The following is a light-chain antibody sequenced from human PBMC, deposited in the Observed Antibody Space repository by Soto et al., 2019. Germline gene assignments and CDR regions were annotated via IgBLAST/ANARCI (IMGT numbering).Light chain of an antibody. J-gene: IGKJ1*01. CDR3: QQNYSTPRT. CDR1: QSISNY. Sequence: DIQMTQSPSSLSASVGDRVTITCRASQSISNYLNWYQQKPGKAPKLLMYAASSLQSGAPSRFGGSGSGTDFTLTISSLQPEDFATYYCQQNYSTPRTFGQGTKVEIK. CDR2: AAS. V-gene: IGKV1-39*01.